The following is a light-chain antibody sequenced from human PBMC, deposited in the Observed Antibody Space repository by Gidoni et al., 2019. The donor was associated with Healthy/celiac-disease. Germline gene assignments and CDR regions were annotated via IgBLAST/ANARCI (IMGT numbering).Light chain of an antibody. CDR2: AAS. CDR1: QSISSY. V-gene: IGKV1-39*01. Sequence: DIQMTQSPSSLSASVGDRVTITCRASQSISSYLNWYQQKPGKAPKLLIYAASSLQSWVPSRFSCSGSWTDFTLTISSLQPEDFATYYCQQSYSTPPVTFGGGTKVEIK. CDR3: QQSYSTPPVT. J-gene: IGKJ4*01.